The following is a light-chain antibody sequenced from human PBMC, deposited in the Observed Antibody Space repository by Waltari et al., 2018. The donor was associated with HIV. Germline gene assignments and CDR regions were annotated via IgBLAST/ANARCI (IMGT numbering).Light chain of an antibody. V-gene: IGLV6-57*02. CDR2: GDD. Sequence: NLVLTQPHSVSESPGETVTISCTGTSASIVTNYVQWYQQRPGSAPTTVIYGDDQSPAGVPGRFAGSIDTSSNSASLTISGLRPEDEGDYYCQAFDSDSQWVFGGGTRLTVL. CDR1: SASIVTNY. J-gene: IGLJ3*02. CDR3: QAFDSDSQWV.